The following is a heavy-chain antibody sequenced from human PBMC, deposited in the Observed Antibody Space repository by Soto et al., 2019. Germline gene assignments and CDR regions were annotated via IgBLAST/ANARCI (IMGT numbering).Heavy chain of an antibody. CDR3: FIVRHYGDSIDF. J-gene: IGHJ4*02. CDR1: DDSLGSAGYS. Sequence: PTRTVYISCAVPDDSLGSAGYSWSGIRQPPGKGLEWIGYTYYSGNTYYNPSLKSRLTLSPDGSQQQFSLELRSVTAADTAVYFCFIVRHYGDSIDFPGQRTL. CDR2: TYYSGNT. D-gene: IGHD4-17*01. V-gene: IGHV4-30-2*01.